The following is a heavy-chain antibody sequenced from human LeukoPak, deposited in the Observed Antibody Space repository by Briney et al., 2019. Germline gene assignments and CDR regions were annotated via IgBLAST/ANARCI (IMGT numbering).Heavy chain of an antibody. CDR2: INHSGST. D-gene: IGHD3-9*01. V-gene: IGHV4-34*01. CDR1: GGSFSGYY. Sequence: PSETLSLTCAVYGGSFSGYYWSWIRQPPGKGLEWIGEINHSGSTNYNPSLKSRVTISVDTSKNQFSLKLSSVTAADTAVYYCARGPLYYDILTGPTHHEGMDVWGQGTTVTVSS. J-gene: IGHJ6*02. CDR3: ARGPLYYDILTGPTHHEGMDV.